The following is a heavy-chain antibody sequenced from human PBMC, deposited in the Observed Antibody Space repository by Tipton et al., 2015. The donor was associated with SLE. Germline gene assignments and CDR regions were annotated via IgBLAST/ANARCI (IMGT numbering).Heavy chain of an antibody. V-gene: IGHV3-53*04. CDR3: ARDPHSSSWHEGMDV. D-gene: IGHD6-13*01. J-gene: IGHJ6*02. Sequence: GSLRLSCAASGFTVSSNYMSWVRRAPGKGLEWVSVIYSGGSTYYADSVKGRFTISRHNSKNTLYLQMNSLRAEDTAVYYCARDPHSSSWHEGMDVWGQGTTVTVSS. CDR1: GFTVSSNY. CDR2: IYSGGST.